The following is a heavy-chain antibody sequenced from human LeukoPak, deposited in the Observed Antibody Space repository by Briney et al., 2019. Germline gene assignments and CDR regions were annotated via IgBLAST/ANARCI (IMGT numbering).Heavy chain of an antibody. V-gene: IGHV4-39*01. CDR3: ARLPTVTFFDY. D-gene: IGHD4-17*01. Sequence: PSETLSLTCTVSGGSISSYYWGWIRQPPGKGLEWIGSIYSRSIYYNPSLKSRVTISVDTSKNQFSLKLSSVTAADTAVYYCARLPTVTFFDYWGQGTLVTVSS. CDR1: GGSISSYY. CDR2: IYSRSI. J-gene: IGHJ4*02.